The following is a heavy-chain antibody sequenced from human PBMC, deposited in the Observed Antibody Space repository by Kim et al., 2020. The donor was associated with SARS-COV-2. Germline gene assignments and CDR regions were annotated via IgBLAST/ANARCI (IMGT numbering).Heavy chain of an antibody. CDR2: INHSGST. J-gene: IGHJ4*02. CDR1: GGSFSGYY. V-gene: IGHV4-34*01. D-gene: IGHD1-1*01. CDR3: ARERFRSVVDY. Sequence: SETLSLTCAVYGGSFSGYYWSWIRQPPGKGLEWIGEINHSGSTNYNPSLKSRVTISVDTSKNQFSLKLSSVTAADTAVYYCARERFRSVVDYWGQGTLVTVSS.